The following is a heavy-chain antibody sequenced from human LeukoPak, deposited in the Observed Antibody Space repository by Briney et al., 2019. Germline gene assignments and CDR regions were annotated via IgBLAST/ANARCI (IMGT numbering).Heavy chain of an antibody. Sequence: PSETLSLTCTVSGDSINTYYWSWIRQPPGKGLEWIGYIYYSGSTNYNPSLKSRVTISVDTSKNQFSLKLSSVTAADTAVYYCAGGPPPYFDYWGQGTLVTVSS. V-gene: IGHV4-59*01. CDR3: AGGPPPYFDY. CDR2: IYYSGST. CDR1: GDSINTYY. J-gene: IGHJ4*02.